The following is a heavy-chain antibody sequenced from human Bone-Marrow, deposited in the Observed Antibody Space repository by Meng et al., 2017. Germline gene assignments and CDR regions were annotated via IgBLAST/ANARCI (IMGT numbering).Heavy chain of an antibody. CDR2: IYHSGST. V-gene: IGHV4-30-2*01. CDR3: ARYSSSSLAFDF. CDR1: GDSISSGGYS. D-gene: IGHD6-6*01. Sequence: QLQLQESGSGPLKPSQTLSLTRAVSGDSISSGGYSWSWIRQPPGKGLEWIGYIYHSGSTYFNPSLKSRVTVSVDRSKNQFSLNLSSVTAADTAVYYRARYSSSSLAFDFWGQGTLVTVSS. J-gene: IGHJ4*02.